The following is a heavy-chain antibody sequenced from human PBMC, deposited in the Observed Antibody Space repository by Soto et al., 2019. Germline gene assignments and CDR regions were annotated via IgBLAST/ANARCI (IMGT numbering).Heavy chain of an antibody. CDR3: ARHGGYNYAFDF. J-gene: IGHJ4*01. V-gene: IGHV4-59*01. CDR1: GVSIRSYY. CDR2: ISDSGST. Sequence: QVQLQESGPGLVKPSETLSLTCTVSGVSIRSYYWSWIRQPPGKGLEWIGYISDSGSTKYNPSLNSRVTISVDTSKNKFSLKLSSVTAADTAVYYCARHGGYNYAFDFWGHGALVTVSS. D-gene: IGHD5-18*01.